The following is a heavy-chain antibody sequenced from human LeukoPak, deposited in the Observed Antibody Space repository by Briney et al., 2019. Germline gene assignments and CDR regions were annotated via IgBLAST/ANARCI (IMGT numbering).Heavy chain of an antibody. CDR3: ARDRYYYDSSGYFGVYYYYYYYMDV. CDR2: IKQDGSEK. J-gene: IGHJ6*03. V-gene: IGHV3-7*01. D-gene: IGHD3-22*01. Sequence: GGSLRLSCAASGFTFSSYAMHWVRQAPGKGLEWVANIKQDGSEKYYVDSVKGRFTISRDNAKNSLYLQMNSLRAEDTAVYYCARDRYYYDSSGYFGVYYYYYYYMDVWGKGTTVTVSS. CDR1: GFTFSSYA.